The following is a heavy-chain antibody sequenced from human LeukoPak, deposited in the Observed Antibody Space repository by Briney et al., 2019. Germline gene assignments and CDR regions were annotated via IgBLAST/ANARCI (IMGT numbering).Heavy chain of an antibody. J-gene: IGHJ3*01. CDR3: ARDFPGIGRGTFDF. CDR2: INSDGSST. Sequence: GSLRLSCSTSGFTFRNYWMHWVRQTPGKGLGWVSRINSDGSSTTYADSVKGRFFVSRDNARNLVYLQMNSLRVDDTAVYYCARDFPGIGRGTFDFWGQGTIIIVSS. V-gene: IGHV3-74*01. CDR1: GFTFRNYW. D-gene: IGHD3-10*01.